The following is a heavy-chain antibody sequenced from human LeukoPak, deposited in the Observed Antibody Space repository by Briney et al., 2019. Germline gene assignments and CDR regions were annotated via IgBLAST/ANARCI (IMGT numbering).Heavy chain of an antibody. CDR2: ISSSGSTI. Sequence: GGSLRLSCAASGFTFSDYYMSWIRQAPGKGLEWVSYISSSGSTIYYADSVKGRFTISRDNAKNSLYLQMHSLRAEDTAVYYCARDRAYYGSGSYYDYWGQGTLVTVSS. CDR1: GFTFSDYY. J-gene: IGHJ4*02. CDR3: ARDRAYYGSGSYYDY. D-gene: IGHD3-10*01. V-gene: IGHV3-11*01.